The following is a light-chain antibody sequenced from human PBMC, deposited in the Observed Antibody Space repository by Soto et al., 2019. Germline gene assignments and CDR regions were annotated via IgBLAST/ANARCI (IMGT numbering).Light chain of an antibody. CDR2: GAS. CDR1: QSVRSSY. CDR3: QQYGSSPPLT. V-gene: IGKV3-20*01. Sequence: EIVLTQSPGTLSLSPGERATLSCRASQSVRSSYLAWYPQKPGQAPRLLIYGASSRATGIPDGFSGSGAGTAFTLTISRLAPADFAVYYCQQYGSSPPLTFGGGPKVEIK. J-gene: IGKJ4*01.